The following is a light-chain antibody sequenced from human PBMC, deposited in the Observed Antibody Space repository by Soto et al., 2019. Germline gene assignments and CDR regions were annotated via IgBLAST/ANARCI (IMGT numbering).Light chain of an antibody. CDR1: QSVSNSY. V-gene: IGKV3-20*01. J-gene: IGKJ1*01. CDR2: GAS. CDR3: QQYGSSPWT. Sequence: ENVLTQSPGTLSLSPGERATLSCRASQSVSNSYLAWYQQNPGRAPRLLIYGASSRATGIPDRFSGSGSGTDFILTISRLEPEDFAVYYCQQYGSSPWTFGQGTKVEIK.